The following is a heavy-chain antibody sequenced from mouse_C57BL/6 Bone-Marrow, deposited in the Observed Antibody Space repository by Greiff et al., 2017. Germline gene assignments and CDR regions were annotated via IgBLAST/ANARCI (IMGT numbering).Heavy chain of an antibody. CDR3: AICGYYWYFDV. CDR2: LHPSDSDT. CDR1: GYTFTSYW. Sequence: QVQLKQSGAELVKPGASVKVSCKASGYTFTSYWMHWVKQRPGQGLEWIGRLHPSDSDTNYNQKFKGKATLTVDKSSSTAYMQLSSLTSEDSAVYYCAICGYYWYFDVWGTGTTVTVAS. V-gene: IGHV1-74*01. D-gene: IGHD2-2*01. J-gene: IGHJ1*03.